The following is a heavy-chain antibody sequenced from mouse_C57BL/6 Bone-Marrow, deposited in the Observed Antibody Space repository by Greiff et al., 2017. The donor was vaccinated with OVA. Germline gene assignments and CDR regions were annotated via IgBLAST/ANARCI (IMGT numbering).Heavy chain of an antibody. D-gene: IGHD1-1*01. CDR1: GFTFSSYA. CDR3: ARESSSYWDFDV. Sequence: EVQVVESGGGLVKPGGSLKLSCAASGFTFSSYAMSWVRQTPAKRLEWVATISDGGSYTYYQDNVKGRFTISRDNAKHNLYLQMSHMKSEDTAMDYCARESSSYWDFDVWGTGTTVTVSS. CDR2: ISDGGSYT. J-gene: IGHJ1*03. V-gene: IGHV5-4*01.